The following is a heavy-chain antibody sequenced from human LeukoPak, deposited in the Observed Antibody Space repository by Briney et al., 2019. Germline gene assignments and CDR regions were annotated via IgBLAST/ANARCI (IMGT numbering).Heavy chain of an antibody. V-gene: IGHV3-21*01. J-gene: IGHJ4*02. Sequence: GGSLRLSCVASGFTCSSDSMNWVRQAPGKGMEWVSYIDSTSGYIYYADSVKGRFTISRDNAKNSLYLQMNSLSAEDTAVYYCARDTSGSYPITYFDSWGQGALVTVSS. CDR3: ARDTSGSYPITYFDS. CDR2: IDSTSGYI. D-gene: IGHD3-10*01. CDR1: GFTCSSDS.